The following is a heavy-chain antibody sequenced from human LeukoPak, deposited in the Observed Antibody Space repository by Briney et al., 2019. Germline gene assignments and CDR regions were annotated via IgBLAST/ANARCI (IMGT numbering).Heavy chain of an antibody. J-gene: IGHJ4*02. CDR2: ISGGGGTI. CDR3: ARNQEIDYYDSSGFYWGVEY. V-gene: IGHV3-48*01. CDR1: GFTFSAYS. D-gene: IGHD3-22*01. Sequence: QSGGSLRLSCAASGFTFSAYSMNWVRQAPGKGLEWVAYISGGGGTIYYADSVKGRFTISRDNVKNSLYLQMDSLRAEDTAVYYCARNQEIDYYDSSGFYWGVEYWGQGTLVTVSS.